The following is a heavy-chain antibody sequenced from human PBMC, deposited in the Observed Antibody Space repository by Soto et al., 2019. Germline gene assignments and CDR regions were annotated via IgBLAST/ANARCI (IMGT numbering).Heavy chain of an antibody. Sequence: NPSETLSLTCAVSGGSISSGGYSWSWIRQPPGKGLEWIGYIYHSGSTYYNPSLKSRVTISVDRSKNQFSLKLSAVTAADTAVYYCARSKTVVVTASEEYYFDYWGQGTLVTVSS. CDR1: GGSISSGGYS. D-gene: IGHD2-21*02. V-gene: IGHV4-30-2*01. J-gene: IGHJ4*02. CDR3: ARSKTVVVTASEEYYFDY. CDR2: IYHSGST.